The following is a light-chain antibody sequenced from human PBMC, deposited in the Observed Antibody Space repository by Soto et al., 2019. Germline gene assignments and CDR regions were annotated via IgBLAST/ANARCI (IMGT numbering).Light chain of an antibody. J-gene: IGLJ3*02. CDR3: AAWDDGLTGPWV. CDR2: TTS. V-gene: IGLV1-47*01. Sequence: QSVVTQPPSVSGTPGQGVIISCSNVGRHEVSWYQQVPGMAPKLLIHTTSQRPSGVPDRFSASKSGTSASLAIRGLRTEDEADYFCAAWDDGLTGPWVFGGGTKLPVL. CDR1: NVGRHE.